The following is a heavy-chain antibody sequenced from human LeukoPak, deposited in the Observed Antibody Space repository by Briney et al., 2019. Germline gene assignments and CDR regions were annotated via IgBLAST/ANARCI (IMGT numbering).Heavy chain of an antibody. D-gene: IGHD3-10*01. J-gene: IGHJ4*02. CDR2: INHSGST. V-gene: IGHV4-34*01. Sequence: PSETLSLTCAVYGGSFSGYYWSWIRQPPGKGLEWIGEINHSGSTNYNPSLKSRVTISVDTSKNQFSLKLSSVTAADTAVYYCARRELLWFGELSPDFDYWGQGTLVTVSS. CDR1: GGSFSGYY. CDR3: ARRELLWFGELSPDFDY.